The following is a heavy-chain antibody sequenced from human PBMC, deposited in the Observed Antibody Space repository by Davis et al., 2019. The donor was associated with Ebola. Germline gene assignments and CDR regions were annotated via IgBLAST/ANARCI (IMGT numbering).Heavy chain of an antibody. Sequence: GESLKISCAASGFTFSSYSMNWVRQAPGKGLEWVSVIYSGGSTYYADSVKGRFTISRDNSKNTLYLQMNSLRAEDTAVYYCARGPWYSSSFVYYYGMDVWGQGTTVTVSS. D-gene: IGHD6-13*01. CDR3: ARGPWYSSSFVYYYGMDV. J-gene: IGHJ6*02. CDR2: IYSGGST. V-gene: IGHV3-53*01. CDR1: GFTFSSYS.